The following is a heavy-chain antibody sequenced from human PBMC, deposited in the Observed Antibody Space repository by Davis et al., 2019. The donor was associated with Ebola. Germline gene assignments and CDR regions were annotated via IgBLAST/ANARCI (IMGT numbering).Heavy chain of an antibody. CDR3: AKDLGSGIAFYGMDG. V-gene: IGHV3-23*01. J-gene: IGHJ6*04. CDR1: GFTFSNYA. CDR2: ISGSGSVT. Sequence: GESLKISCAASGFTFSNYALSWVRQAPGKGLEWVSTISGSGSVTYYADSVKGRFTISRDISKNTLFLQMNSLGAEDTAVYYCAKDLGSGIAFYGMDGWGKGTTVTVSS. D-gene: IGHD1-1*01.